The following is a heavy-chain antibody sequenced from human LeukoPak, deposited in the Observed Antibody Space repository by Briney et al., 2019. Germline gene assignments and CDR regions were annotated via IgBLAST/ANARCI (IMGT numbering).Heavy chain of an antibody. CDR2: IYHGGST. J-gene: IGHJ4*02. V-gene: IGHV4-38-2*01. CDR3: ARHARGSPFDY. CDR1: GYSISSGYY. Sequence: SETLSLTCAVSGYSISSGYYWGWIRQPPGKGLEWIGSIYHGGSTYYNPSLKSRVTISVDTSKNQFSLKLSSVTAADTAVYYCARHARGSPFDYWGQGTLVTVSS. D-gene: IGHD3-10*01.